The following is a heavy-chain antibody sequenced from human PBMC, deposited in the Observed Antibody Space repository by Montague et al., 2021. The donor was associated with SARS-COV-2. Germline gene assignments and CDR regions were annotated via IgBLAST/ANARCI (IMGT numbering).Heavy chain of an antibody. D-gene: IGHD3-22*01. CDR1: GGSLSDNY. Sequence: SETLSLTCAVYGGSLSDNYWSWIRKHPGKGLEWIGEINHRGTSNYNPSLKSRVSISVDTSKNQFSLYLGSVTAADTAVYYCARGRQHFNMIVVVMTGGEYYFDYWGQGTLVTVSS. CDR3: ARGRQHFNMIVVVMTGGEYYFDY. J-gene: IGHJ4*02. CDR2: INHRGTS. V-gene: IGHV4-34*01.